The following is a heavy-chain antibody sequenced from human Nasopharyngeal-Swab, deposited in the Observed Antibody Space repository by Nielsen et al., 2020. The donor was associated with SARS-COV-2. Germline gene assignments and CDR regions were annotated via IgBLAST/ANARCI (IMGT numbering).Heavy chain of an antibody. D-gene: IGHD3-10*01. CDR1: GYTFTSYG. CDR3: ARELWFGELSLGMDV. Sequence: ASVKVSCKASGYTFTSYGISWVRRAPGQGLEWMGWISAYNGNTNYAQKLQGRVTMTTDTSTSTAYMELRSLRSDDTAVYYCARELWFGELSLGMDVWGQGTTVTVSS. CDR2: ISAYNGNT. V-gene: IGHV1-18*04. J-gene: IGHJ6*02.